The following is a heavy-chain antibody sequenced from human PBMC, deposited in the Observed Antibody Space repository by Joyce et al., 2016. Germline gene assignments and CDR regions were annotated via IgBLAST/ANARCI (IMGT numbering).Heavy chain of an antibody. D-gene: IGHD3-10*01. Sequence: EVQLVQSGAEVKKPGESLKISCKGSGYSFTTYWSGLVRQMPGKGLAWMGIIYPGDSDTKYSPSFQGQVTFSADKSISTAYLQWSSLKASDTAIYYCARLASYYSLENWFDPWGQGTLVTVSS. CDR3: ARLASYYSLENWFDP. CDR1: GYSFTTYW. CDR2: IYPGDSDT. V-gene: IGHV5-51*01. J-gene: IGHJ5*02.